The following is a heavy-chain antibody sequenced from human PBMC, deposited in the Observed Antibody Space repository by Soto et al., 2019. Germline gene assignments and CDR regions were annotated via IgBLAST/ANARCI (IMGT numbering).Heavy chain of an antibody. CDR2: INHSGST. V-gene: IGHV4-34*01. Sequence: XETLSLTCTVDGWSFSGYYWSWIRQPPGKGLEWIGEINHSGSTNYNPSLKSRVTISVDTSKNQFSLKLNSVTAADTAVYFCARGRVSSGWYRDYWGQGPLVTVSS. D-gene: IGHD6-19*01. CDR3: ARGRVSSGWYRDY. CDR1: GWSFSGYY. J-gene: IGHJ4*02.